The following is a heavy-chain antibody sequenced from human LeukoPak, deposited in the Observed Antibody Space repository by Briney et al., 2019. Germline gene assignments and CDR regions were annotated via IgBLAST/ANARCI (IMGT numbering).Heavy chain of an antibody. D-gene: IGHD5-12*01. CDR3: ARVERVVATIVY. V-gene: IGHV4-38-2*02. CDR2: IYHSGST. J-gene: IGHJ4*02. Sequence: SETLSLTCTISGYSISSAYYWGWIRQPPGKGLEWIGSIYHSGSTYYNPSLKSRVTISVDTSKNQFSLKLSSVTAADTAVYYCARVERVVATIVYWGQGTLVTVSS. CDR1: GYSISSAYY.